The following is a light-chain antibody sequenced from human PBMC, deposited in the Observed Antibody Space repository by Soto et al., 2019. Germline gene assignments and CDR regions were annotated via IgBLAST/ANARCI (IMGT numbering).Light chain of an antibody. Sequence: DIQMTQSPSTLSASIGDRVTITCRASQNISSWLSWYQQKPGKAPNLLIYQASILESGVPSRFSGSGSGTEFSLTISSLQPDDFATFYCQQCKLKSLSFGGGTKVEIK. J-gene: IGKJ4*01. CDR3: QQCKLKSLS. CDR1: QNISSW. V-gene: IGKV1-5*03. CDR2: QAS.